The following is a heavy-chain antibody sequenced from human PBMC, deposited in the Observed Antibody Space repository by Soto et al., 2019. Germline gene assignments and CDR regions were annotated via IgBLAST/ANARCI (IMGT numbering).Heavy chain of an antibody. D-gene: IGHD3-10*01. V-gene: IGHV1-8*01. CDR1: GHTFATYD. CDR2: MNFNSGNT. CDR3: ARGDYISYYYYGMDV. J-gene: IGHJ6*02. Sequence: ASVKVSCKASGHTFATYDIYWVRQATGQGLEWMGWMNFNSGNTGYAQKFQGRVTMTRDTSISTAYMELSSLRSEDTAVYYCARGDYISYYYYGMDVWGQGTTVTVSS.